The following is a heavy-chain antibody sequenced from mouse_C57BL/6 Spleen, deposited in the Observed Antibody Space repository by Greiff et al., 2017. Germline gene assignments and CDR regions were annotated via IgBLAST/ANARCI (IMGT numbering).Heavy chain of an antibody. CDR2: ISSGSSTI. Sequence: EVKVVESGGGLVKPGGSLKLSCAASGFTFSDYGMHWVRQAPEKGLEWVAYISSGSSTIYYADTVKGRFTISRDNAKNTLFLQMTSLRSEDTAMYYCARDGYSHYYAMDYWGQGTSVTVSS. CDR1: GFTFSDYG. D-gene: IGHD2-3*01. CDR3: ARDGYSHYYAMDY. J-gene: IGHJ4*01. V-gene: IGHV5-17*01.